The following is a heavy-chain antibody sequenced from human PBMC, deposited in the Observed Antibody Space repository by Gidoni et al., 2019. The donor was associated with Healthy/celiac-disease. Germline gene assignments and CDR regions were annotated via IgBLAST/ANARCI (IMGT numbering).Heavy chain of an antibody. D-gene: IGHD3-10*01. Sequence: EVQLCESGGGLVPPGGSLRLACAASGFTFRSYAMRWVRQAPGKGREGVSAISGSGGSTYYADSVKGRFTISRDNSKNTLYLQMNSLRAEDTAVYYCAKAMVRDVSLLYYYYGMDVCVHGTTVTVSS. J-gene: IGHJ6*02. V-gene: IGHV3-23*01. CDR3: AKAMVRDVSLLYYYYGMDV. CDR1: GFTFRSYA. CDR2: ISGSGGST.